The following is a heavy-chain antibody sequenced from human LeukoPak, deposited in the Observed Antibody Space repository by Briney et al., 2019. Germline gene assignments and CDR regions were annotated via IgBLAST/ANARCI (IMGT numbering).Heavy chain of an antibody. Sequence: ASVKVSCKASGGTFTNYVINWVRQAPGQGLEWVGRIIPILGVANYAQKFQGSVTITADKSTSTAYMELSSLRSEDTAVFYCASLGSGANLTRRDTWGQGTLVIVSS. J-gene: IGHJ5*02. CDR2: IIPILGVA. CDR1: GGTFTNYV. CDR3: ASLGSGANLTRRDT. D-gene: IGHD4/OR15-4a*01. V-gene: IGHV1-69*04.